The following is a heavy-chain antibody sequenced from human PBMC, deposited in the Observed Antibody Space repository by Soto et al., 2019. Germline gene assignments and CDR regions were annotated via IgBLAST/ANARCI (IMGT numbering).Heavy chain of an antibody. V-gene: IGHV3-30*18. CDR1: GFTFSSYG. CDR2: ISYDGSNK. CDR3: AKAHLGYCSGGSCYSRGYYYYGMDV. Sequence: ESGGGVVQPGRSLRLSCAASGFTFSSYGMHWVRQAPGKGLEWVAVISYDGSNKYYADSVKGRFTISRDNSKNTLYLQMNSLRAEDTAVYYCAKAHLGYCSGGSCYSRGYYYYGMDVWGQGTTVTVSS. J-gene: IGHJ6*02. D-gene: IGHD2-15*01.